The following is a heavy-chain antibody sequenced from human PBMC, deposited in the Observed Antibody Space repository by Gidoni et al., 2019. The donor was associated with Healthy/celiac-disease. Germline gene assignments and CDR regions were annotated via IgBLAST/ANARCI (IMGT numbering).Heavy chain of an antibody. V-gene: IGHV4-39*07. CDR3: AREAARPYAPAYYYYYGMDV. CDR1: GGSISSSSYS. CDR2: IYYSGST. J-gene: IGHJ6*02. D-gene: IGHD6-6*01. Sequence: QLQLQESGPGLVKPSETLSLTCTVSGGSISSSSYSWVWIRQPPGKGLEWIGNIYYSGSTYYNPSLKSRVTISVDTSKNQFSLKLSSVTAADTAVYYCAREAARPYAPAYYYYYGMDVWGQGTTVTVSS.